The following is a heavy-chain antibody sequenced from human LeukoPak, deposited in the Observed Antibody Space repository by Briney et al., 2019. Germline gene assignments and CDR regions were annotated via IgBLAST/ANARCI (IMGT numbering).Heavy chain of an antibody. V-gene: IGHV4-39*01. CDR2: TYYSGST. D-gene: IGHD5-24*01. CDR1: GGSISNSNYY. Sequence: KPSETLSPTCTVSGGSISNSNYYWDWIRQPPGKGLEWIGTTYYSGSTYYNPSLKDRVTISVDTSKNQFSLRLSSVNPADTAVYYCAKWLLFNRYYYGIDVWGRGTTVTVSS. CDR3: AKWLLFNRYYYGIDV. J-gene: IGHJ6*02.